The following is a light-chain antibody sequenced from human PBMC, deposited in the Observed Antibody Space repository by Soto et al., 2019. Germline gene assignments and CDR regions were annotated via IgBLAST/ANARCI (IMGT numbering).Light chain of an antibody. J-gene: IGKJ1*01. CDR1: QSISVW. CDR2: AAS. Sequence: QMTQPPSTLSASVGDRVTITCPARQSISVWLAWYQQKPGKAPKLLIYAASSLQSGVPSRFSGSGSGTDFTLTISSLQPEDFATYYCQQSYSTLWTFGQGTKVDIK. CDR3: QQSYSTLWT. V-gene: IGKV1-39*01.